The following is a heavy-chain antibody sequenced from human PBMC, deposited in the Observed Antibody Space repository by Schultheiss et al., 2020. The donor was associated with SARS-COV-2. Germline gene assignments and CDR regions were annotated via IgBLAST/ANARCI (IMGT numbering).Heavy chain of an antibody. Sequence: GGSLRLSCAASGFTFSSYGMHWVRQAPGKGLEWVAVISYDGSNKYYADSVKGRFTISRDNSKNTLYLQMNSLRAEDTAVYYCAKDMAAATSLVDYWGQGTLVTVSS. D-gene: IGHD2-15*01. CDR1: GFTFSSYG. V-gene: IGHV3-30*19. J-gene: IGHJ4*02. CDR3: AKDMAAATSLVDY. CDR2: ISYDGSNK.